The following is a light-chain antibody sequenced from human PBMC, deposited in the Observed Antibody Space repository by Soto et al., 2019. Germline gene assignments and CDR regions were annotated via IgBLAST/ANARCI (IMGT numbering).Light chain of an antibody. V-gene: IGKV1-5*01. J-gene: IGKJ2*01. CDR2: AAS. Sequence: DIQMTQSPSTLSASVGDRVIITCRASQSIGTFLAWYQQKPGKAPNLLIFAASTLETGVPSRFSGSGSGTEFTLTINSLRPDDFATYYCHQYSSFLHTLGQGTKVDTK. CDR3: HQYSSFLHT. CDR1: QSIGTF.